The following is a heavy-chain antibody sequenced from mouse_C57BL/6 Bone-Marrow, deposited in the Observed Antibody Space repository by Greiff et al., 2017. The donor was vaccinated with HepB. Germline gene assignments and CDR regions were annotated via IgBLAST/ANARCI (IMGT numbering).Heavy chain of an antibody. CDR3: ARGAFYYDYGGEYFDV. V-gene: IGHV1-61*01. D-gene: IGHD2-4*01. CDR1: GYTFTSYW. CDR2: IYPSDSET. J-gene: IGHJ1*03. Sequence: QVHVKQPGAELVRPGSSVKLSCKASGYTFTSYWMDWVKQRPGQGLEWIGNIYPSDSETHYNQKFKDKATLTVDKSSSTAYMQLSSLTSEDSAVYYCARGAFYYDYGGEYFDVWGTGTTVTVSS.